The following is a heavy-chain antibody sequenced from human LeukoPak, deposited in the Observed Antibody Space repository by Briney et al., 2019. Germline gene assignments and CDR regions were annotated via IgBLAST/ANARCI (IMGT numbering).Heavy chain of an antibody. CDR2: INHSGST. V-gene: IGHV4-30-2*01. Sequence: SQTLSLTCAVSGGSISSGGYYWSWIRQPPGKGLEWIGEINHSGSTNYNPSLKSRVTISVDTSKNQFSLKLSSVTAADTAVYYCARMGLDYGGNPGYYFDYWGQGTLVTVSS. J-gene: IGHJ4*02. CDR1: GGSISSGGYY. CDR3: ARMGLDYGGNPGYYFDY. D-gene: IGHD4-17*01.